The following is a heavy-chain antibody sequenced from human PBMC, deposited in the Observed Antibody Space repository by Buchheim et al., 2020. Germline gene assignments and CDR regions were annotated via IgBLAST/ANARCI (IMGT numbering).Heavy chain of an antibody. J-gene: IGHJ4*02. CDR2: IWYDGSNK. CDR3: ARGGDIVVVPAALFDY. V-gene: IGHV3-33*01. CDR1: GFTFSSYG. Sequence: QVQLVESGGGVVQPGRSLRLSCAASGFTFSSYGMHWVRQAPGKGLEWVAVIWYDGSNKYYADSVKGRFTISRDNSKKTLYLQMNSLRAEDTAVYYCARGGDIVVVPAALFDYWGQGTL. D-gene: IGHD2-2*01.